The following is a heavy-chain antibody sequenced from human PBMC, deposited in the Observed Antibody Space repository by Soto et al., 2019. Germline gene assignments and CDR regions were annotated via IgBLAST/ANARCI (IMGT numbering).Heavy chain of an antibody. J-gene: IGHJ4*02. Sequence: GSLRLSCAASRFTFTNAWMSWVRQAPGKGLEWVGRIKNKVDGGTTDYAAPVKGRFTISRDDLINTLYLQMNSLKTEDTAVYYCTTDDPINKYWGQGTLVTVSS. CDR1: RFTFTNAW. CDR2: IKNKVDGGTT. V-gene: IGHV3-15*01. CDR3: TTDDPINKY.